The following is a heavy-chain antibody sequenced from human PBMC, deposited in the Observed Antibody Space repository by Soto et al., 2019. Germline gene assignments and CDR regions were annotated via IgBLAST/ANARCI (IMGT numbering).Heavy chain of an antibody. CDR2: ISYDGSNK. CDR3: ARDTTCDSSGYPMGDFDY. J-gene: IGHJ4*02. Sequence: QVQLVESGGGVVQPGRSLRLSCAASGFTFSSYAMHWVRQAPGKGLEWVAVISYDGSNKYYADSVKGRFIISRDNSKNTLYLQMNSLRAEDTAVYYCARDTTCDSSGYPMGDFDYWGQGTLVTVSS. CDR1: GFTFSSYA. V-gene: IGHV3-30-3*01. D-gene: IGHD3-22*01.